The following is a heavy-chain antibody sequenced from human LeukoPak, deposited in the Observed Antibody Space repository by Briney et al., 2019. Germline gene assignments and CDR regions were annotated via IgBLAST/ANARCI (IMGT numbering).Heavy chain of an antibody. CDR3: ARGFKFGDYVWGSYRYTVATYFDY. J-gene: IGHJ4*02. CDR1: GFTFSSYA. Sequence: GGSLRLSCAASGFTFSSYAMHWVRQAPGKGLEYVSAISSNGGSTYYANSVKGRFTISRDNSKNTLYLQMGSLRAEDMAVYCCARGFKFGDYVWGSYRYTVATYFDYWGQGTLVSVSS. D-gene: IGHD3-16*02. V-gene: IGHV3-64*01. CDR2: ISSNGGST.